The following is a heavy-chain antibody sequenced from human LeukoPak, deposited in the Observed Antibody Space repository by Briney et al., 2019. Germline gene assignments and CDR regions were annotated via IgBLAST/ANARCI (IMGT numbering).Heavy chain of an antibody. D-gene: IGHD3-22*01. CDR2: INPNSGGT. CDR1: GYTFTGYY. CDR3: ARDQRYDSSGYYYVYAFDI. Sequence: ASVKVSCKASGYTFTGYYMHWVRQAPGQGLEWMGWINPNSGGTNYAQKFQGRVTMTRDTSISTAYMELSRLRSDDTAVYYCARDQRYDSSGYYYVYAFDIWGQGTMVTVSS. V-gene: IGHV1-2*02. J-gene: IGHJ3*02.